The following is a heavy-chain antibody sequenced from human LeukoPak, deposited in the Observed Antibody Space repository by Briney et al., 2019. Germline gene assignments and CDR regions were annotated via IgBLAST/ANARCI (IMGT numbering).Heavy chain of an antibody. CDR1: GFTFSSYW. CDR3: ARLSPKAYFDY. Sequence: GGSLRLSCAASGFTFSSYWMSWVRQAPGKGLEWVANIKQDGSEKYYVDSVKGRFTISRDNAKNSLYPRMNSLRAEDTAVYYCARLSPKAYFDYWGQGTLVTVSS. V-gene: IGHV3-7*01. J-gene: IGHJ4*02. CDR2: IKQDGSEK.